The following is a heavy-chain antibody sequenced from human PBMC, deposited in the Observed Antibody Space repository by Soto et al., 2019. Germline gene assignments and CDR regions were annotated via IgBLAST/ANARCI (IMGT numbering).Heavy chain of an antibody. CDR1: GYTFSGSV. CDR2: INADNGNT. Sequence: QVQLVQSGAEVKKPGASVKVSCKASGYTFSGSVMHWVRQAPGQGLEWMGWINADNGNTKYSQKFQGRVTMTWDTSASTAYMVLSSLRSEDTAIYYCASEIDATTATSLDYWGQGTLVTVSS. D-gene: IGHD4-17*01. V-gene: IGHV1-3*01. CDR3: ASEIDATTATSLDY. J-gene: IGHJ4*02.